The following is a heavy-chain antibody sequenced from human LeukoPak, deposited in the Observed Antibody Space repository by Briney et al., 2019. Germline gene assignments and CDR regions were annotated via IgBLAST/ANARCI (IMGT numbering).Heavy chain of an antibody. CDR1: GFTFSSYA. V-gene: IGHV3-23*01. D-gene: IGHD1-26*01. Sequence: PGGSLRLSCAASGFTFSSYAMSWVRQAPGKGLEWVSDISGSGGSTYYADSVKGRFTISRDNSKNTLYLQMNSLRAEDTAVYYCAKGRRVGATNPRDAFDIWGQGTMVTVSS. CDR2: ISGSGGST. J-gene: IGHJ3*02. CDR3: AKGRRVGATNPRDAFDI.